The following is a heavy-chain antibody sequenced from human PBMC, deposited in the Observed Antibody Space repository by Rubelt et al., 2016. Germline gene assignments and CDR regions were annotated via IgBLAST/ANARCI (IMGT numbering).Heavy chain of an antibody. CDR2: INTGNGNT. V-gene: IGHV1-3*04. CDR1: GYTFTDNA. Sequence: GASVKVSCKASGYTFTDNAIHWVRQAPGQRLEWMGWINTGNGNTKCSQKFQGTVTITRDTSASTAYIEVRSLTSEDTAVYYCARRVERHFESWGQGTLVTVSS. D-gene: IGHD3-3*01. CDR3: ARRVERHFES. J-gene: IGHJ4*02.